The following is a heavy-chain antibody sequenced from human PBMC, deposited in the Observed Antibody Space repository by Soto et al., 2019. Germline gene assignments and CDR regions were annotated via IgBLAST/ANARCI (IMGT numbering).Heavy chain of an antibody. CDR2: INAGNGNT. CDR1: GYTFTSYA. CDR3: ARGYTYYYDSSGYFY. V-gene: IGHV1-3*01. D-gene: IGHD3-22*01. Sequence: ASVKVSCKASGYTFTSYAMHWVRQAPGQRLEWMGWINAGNGNTKYSQKFQGRVTITRDTSASTAYMELSSLRSEDTAVYYCARGYTYYYDSSGYFYWGQGTLVTVSS. J-gene: IGHJ4*02.